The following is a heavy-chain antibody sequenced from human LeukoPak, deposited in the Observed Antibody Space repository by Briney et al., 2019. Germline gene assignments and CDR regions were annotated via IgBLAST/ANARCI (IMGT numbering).Heavy chain of an antibody. CDR1: GGTFSSYA. J-gene: IGHJ6*03. D-gene: IGHD1-26*01. V-gene: IGHV1-69*06. Sequence: SVKVSCKASGGTFSSYAISWVRQAPGQGLEWMGGIIPIFGTANYAQKFQGRVTITADKSTSTAYMELSSLRSEDTAVYYCAILRGGSYYSYYYYYMDVWGKGTTVTVSS. CDR3: AILRGGSYYSYYYYYMDV. CDR2: IIPIFGTA.